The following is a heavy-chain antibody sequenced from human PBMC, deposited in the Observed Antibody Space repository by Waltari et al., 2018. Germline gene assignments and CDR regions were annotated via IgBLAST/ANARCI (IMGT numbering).Heavy chain of an antibody. CDR1: GFTVSSNY. CDR3: ARAGWLQNAFDI. J-gene: IGHJ3*02. Sequence: EVQLVESGGGLIQPGGSLRLSCAASGFTVSSNYMSWIRQAPGTGLEWVSVIYSGGSTYYADSVKGRFTSSRDNSKNTLYLQMNSLRAEDTAVYYCARAGWLQNAFDIWGQGTMVTVSS. CDR2: IYSGGST. D-gene: IGHD5-12*01. V-gene: IGHV3-53*01.